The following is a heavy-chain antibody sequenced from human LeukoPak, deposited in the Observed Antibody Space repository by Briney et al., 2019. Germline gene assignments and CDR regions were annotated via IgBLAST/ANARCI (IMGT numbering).Heavy chain of an antibody. Sequence: ASVKVSCKASGYTFTSYYMHWVRQAPGQGREWMGIINPSGGSTSYAHKFQGRVTMTRDTSTTTVYMELSSLRSEDTAVYYCAREGRWLQSSRADYWGQGTLVAVSS. D-gene: IGHD5-24*01. V-gene: IGHV1-46*01. J-gene: IGHJ4*02. CDR3: AREGRWLQSSRADY. CDR2: INPSGGST. CDR1: GYTFTSYY.